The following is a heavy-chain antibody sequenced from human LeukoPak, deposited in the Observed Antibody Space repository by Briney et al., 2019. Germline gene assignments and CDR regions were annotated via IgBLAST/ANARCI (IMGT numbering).Heavy chain of an antibody. D-gene: IGHD2-21*02. CDR3: ARDVVVTSSPDAFDI. CDR1: GDSVTSGGYF. V-gene: IGHV4-31*03. CDR2: ISNSGTT. Sequence: PSETLSLTCTVSGDSVTSGGYFWTWIRQHPGKGLVWIGYISNSGTTSYNPSLKSRVSISVDTSNNQFSLSLSSVTAADTAVYYCARDVVVTSSPDAFDIWGQGTMVAVSS. J-gene: IGHJ3*02.